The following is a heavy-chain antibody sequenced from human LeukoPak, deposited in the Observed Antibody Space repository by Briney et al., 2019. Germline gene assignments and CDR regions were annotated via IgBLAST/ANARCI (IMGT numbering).Heavy chain of an antibody. D-gene: IGHD5-18*01. CDR3: ARQFGYGYGRYFDY. V-gene: IGHV1-69*04. CDR2: IIPILGIA. Sequence: ASVKVSCKSSGGTFSSYAISWVRQAPGQGLEWMGRIIPILGIANYAQKFQGRVTITADKSTSTAYMELSSLRSEDTAVYYCARQFGYGYGRYFDYWGQGTLVTVSS. CDR1: GGTFSSYA. J-gene: IGHJ4*02.